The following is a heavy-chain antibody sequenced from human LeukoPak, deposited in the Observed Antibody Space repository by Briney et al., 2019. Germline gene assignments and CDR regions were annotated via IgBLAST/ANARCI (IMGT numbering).Heavy chain of an antibody. CDR1: GFSFSTYW. CDR3: ARAWSYSTGWNNY. CDR2: IKQDGSEK. V-gene: IGHV3-7*04. Sequence: GGSLRLSCAASGFSFSTYWMSWVRQAPGKGLEWVANIKQDGSEKYYVDSVKGRFTISRDNAKNSLYLQMNSLRVEDTAVYYCARAWSYSTGWNNYWGQGTLVTVSS. J-gene: IGHJ4*02. D-gene: IGHD1/OR15-1a*01.